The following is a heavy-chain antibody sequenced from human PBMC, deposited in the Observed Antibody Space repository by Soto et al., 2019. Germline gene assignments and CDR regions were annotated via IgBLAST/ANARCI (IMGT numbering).Heavy chain of an antibody. CDR1: GFTFSSYG. CDR2: ISYDGSNK. V-gene: IGHV3-30*03. D-gene: IGHD6-19*01. Sequence: QVQLVESGGGVVQPGRSLRLSCAASGFTFSSYGMHWVRQAPGKGLEWVAVISYDGSNKYYADSVKGRFTMSRDNSKNTLYLQMNSLRAEDTAVYYCASAVAGIYWGQGTLVTVSS. CDR3: ASAVAGIY. J-gene: IGHJ4*02.